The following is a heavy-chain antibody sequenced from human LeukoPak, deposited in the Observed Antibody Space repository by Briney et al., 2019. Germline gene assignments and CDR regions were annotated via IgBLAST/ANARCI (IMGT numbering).Heavy chain of an antibody. Sequence: SETLSLTCTVSGGSISSGGYYWSWIRQHPGKGLEWIGYIYYSGSTYYNPSLKSRVTISVDTSKNQFSPKLSSVTAADTAVYYCARGLNYYDSSGYSNWFDPWGQGTLVTVSS. CDR1: GGSISSGGYY. D-gene: IGHD3-22*01. CDR3: ARGLNYYDSSGYSNWFDP. V-gene: IGHV4-31*03. CDR2: IYYSGST. J-gene: IGHJ5*02.